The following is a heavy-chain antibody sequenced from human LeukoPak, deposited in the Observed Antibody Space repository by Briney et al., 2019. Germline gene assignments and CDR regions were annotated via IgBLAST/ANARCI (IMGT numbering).Heavy chain of an antibody. D-gene: IGHD3-9*01. Sequence: PGGSLRLSCAASGFTFSSYGMHWVRQAPGKGLEWVAFIRYDGSNKYYAGSVKGRFTISRDNSKNTLYLQMNSLRAEDTAVYYCAKVNLRYFDWLLSGDWGQGTLVTVS. CDR3: AKVNLRYFDWLLSGD. J-gene: IGHJ4*02. CDR2: IRYDGSNK. V-gene: IGHV3-30*02. CDR1: GFTFSSYG.